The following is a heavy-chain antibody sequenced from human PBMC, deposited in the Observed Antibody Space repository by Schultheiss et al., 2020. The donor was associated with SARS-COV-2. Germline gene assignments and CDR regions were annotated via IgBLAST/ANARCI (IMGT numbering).Heavy chain of an antibody. CDR3: ARGRYSSSQFDY. CDR2: ISCGGST. Sequence: SETLSLTCTVSAGSISRSSYYWAWTRQPPGKRLDYMGNISCGGSTYYNPSLKSRVTISVDTSKKQFSLKLRSVTPADTAVYYCARGRYSSSQFDYWGQGTLVTVSS. D-gene: IGHD6-13*01. CDR1: AGSISRSSYY. V-gene: IGHV4-39*01. J-gene: IGHJ4*02.